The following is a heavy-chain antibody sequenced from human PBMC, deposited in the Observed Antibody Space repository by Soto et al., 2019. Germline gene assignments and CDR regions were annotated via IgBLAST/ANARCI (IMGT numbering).Heavy chain of an antibody. CDR2: INPNSGDT. CDR1: GYTFTGYY. CDR3: GREASLSVSSSARELDF. Sequence: GASVKVSCKVSGYTFTGYYMHWVRQAPGQGLEWMGWINPNSGDTNSAQKFQGRVTMTRDTSISTAYMELSRLRSDDTAVYYCGREASLSVSSSARELDFWGQGTLVTVSS. V-gene: IGHV1-2*02. D-gene: IGHD2-2*01. J-gene: IGHJ4*02.